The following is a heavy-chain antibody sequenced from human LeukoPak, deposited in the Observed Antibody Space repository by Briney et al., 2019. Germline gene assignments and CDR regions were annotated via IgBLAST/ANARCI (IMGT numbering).Heavy chain of an antibody. CDR3: ARGYSSGWYGYYFDY. CDR2: ISYDGSNK. V-gene: IGHV3-30*04. D-gene: IGHD6-19*01. Sequence: GGSLRLSCAASGFTFSSYAMHWVRQAPGKGLEWVALISYDGSNKYYADSVKGRFTISRDNSRNTLYLQMNSLRAEDTAVYYCARGYSSGWYGYYFDYWGQGTLVTVSS. CDR1: GFTFSSYA. J-gene: IGHJ4*02.